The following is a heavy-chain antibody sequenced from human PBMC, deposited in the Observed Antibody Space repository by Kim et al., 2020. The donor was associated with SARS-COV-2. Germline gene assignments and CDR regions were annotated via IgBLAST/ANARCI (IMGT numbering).Heavy chain of an antibody. D-gene: IGHD1-26*01. J-gene: IGHJ4*02. V-gene: IGHV4-30-2*04. Sequence: STYYNPSLKSRVTISVDTSKNQFSLKLSSGTAADTAVYYCARDHSGSYNYWGQGTLVTVSS. CDR2: ST. CDR3: ARDHSGSYNY.